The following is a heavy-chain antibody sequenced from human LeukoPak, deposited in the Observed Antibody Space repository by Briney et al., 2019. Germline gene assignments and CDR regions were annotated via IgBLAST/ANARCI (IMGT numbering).Heavy chain of an antibody. V-gene: IGHV3-23*01. CDR3: AKASRQAAVASPLDY. D-gene: IGHD6-19*01. Sequence: GGSLRLSCAASGFTFNPYAMSGVRQAPGKGLEWVAGIGGVGDRTYYADSVKGRFTISRDNSKDTLFLQMNSLKADDTAVYYCAKASRQAAVASPLDYWGQGSLVTVSS. J-gene: IGHJ4*02. CDR1: GFTFNPYA. CDR2: IGGVGDRT.